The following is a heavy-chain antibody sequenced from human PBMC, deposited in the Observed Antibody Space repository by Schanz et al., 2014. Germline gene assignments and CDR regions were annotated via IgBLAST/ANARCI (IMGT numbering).Heavy chain of an antibody. Sequence: VRLVESGGGVVQPGRSLRLSCAASGFTLSSYGMHWVRQAPGKGLEWVANIKKDGSEKYYVDSVKGRFTISRDNAKNSLFLQMNSLRAEDTAVYYCLAPDYGMDVWGQGTTVTVSS. CDR3: LAPDYGMDV. CDR2: IKKDGSEK. V-gene: IGHV3-7*01. J-gene: IGHJ6*02. CDR1: GFTLSSYG.